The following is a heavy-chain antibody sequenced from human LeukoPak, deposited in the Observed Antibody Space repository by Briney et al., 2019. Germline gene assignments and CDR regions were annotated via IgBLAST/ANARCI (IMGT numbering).Heavy chain of an antibody. J-gene: IGHJ6*03. CDR3: AREGQSSSSLFYYYYYMDV. D-gene: IGHD6-13*01. CDR1: GYTFTSYG. V-gene: IGHV1-18*01. Sequence: ASVKVSCKASGYTFTSYGISWVRQAPGQGLEWMGWISAYNGNTNYAQKLQGRVTMTTDTSTSTAYMELRSLRSDDTAVYYCAREGQSSSSLFYYYYYMDVWGKGTTVTVSS. CDR2: ISAYNGNT.